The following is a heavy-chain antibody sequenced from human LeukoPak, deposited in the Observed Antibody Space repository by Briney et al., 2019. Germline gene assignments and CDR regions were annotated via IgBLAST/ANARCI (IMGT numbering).Heavy chain of an antibody. Sequence: EASVKVSCKASGYTFADYYIHWVRQAPGQGLEWMGWIYPKSGGTNSAQKFQGRVTMTGDTSISTAYMELSRLKFDDTAVYYCARVSTSGYRDWLDPWGQGTLVTVSS. V-gene: IGHV1-2*02. J-gene: IGHJ5*02. CDR2: IYPKSGGT. CDR1: GYTFADYY. D-gene: IGHD3-9*01. CDR3: ARVSTSGYRDWLDP.